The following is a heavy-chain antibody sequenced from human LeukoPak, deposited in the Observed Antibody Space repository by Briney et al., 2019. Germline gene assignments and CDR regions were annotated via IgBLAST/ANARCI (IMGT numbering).Heavy chain of an antibody. CDR2: ISYDGSNK. CDR3: AKDGLMWELRHGLDFDI. CDR1: GFTFSSYG. J-gene: IGHJ3*02. V-gene: IGHV3-30*18. Sequence: PGGSLRLSCAASGFTFSSYGMHWVRQAPGKGLEWVAVISYDGSNKHYADSVKGRFTISRDNSKNTLYLQMNSLRAEDTAVYYCAKDGLMWELRHGLDFDIWGQGTMVTVSS. D-gene: IGHD1-26*01.